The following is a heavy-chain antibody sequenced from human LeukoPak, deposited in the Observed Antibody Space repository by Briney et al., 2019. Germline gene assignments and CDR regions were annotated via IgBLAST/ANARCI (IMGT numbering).Heavy chain of an antibody. Sequence: TPSGTLSLTCAVSGVSISSSNWWSWVRQPPGKGLEWIGEIYHSGSTNYNPSLKSRVTISVDKSKNQFSLKLSSVTAADTAVYYCARGQGAAAGRDAFDIWGQGTMVTVSS. CDR3: ARGQGAAAGRDAFDI. CDR2: IYHSGST. D-gene: IGHD6-13*01. J-gene: IGHJ3*02. CDR1: GVSISSSNW. V-gene: IGHV4-4*02.